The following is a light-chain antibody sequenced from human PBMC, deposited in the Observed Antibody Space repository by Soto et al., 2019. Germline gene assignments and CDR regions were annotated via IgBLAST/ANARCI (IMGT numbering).Light chain of an antibody. J-gene: IGKJ2*01. CDR3: QQYDNSPGYT. V-gene: IGKV1-27*01. CDR2: GAS. CDR1: QGISEY. Sequence: DIQMAQSPSSLSASIGDRVTITCRASQGISEYLAWYQQRPGNAPNLLIYGASILQSGVPSRFSGSGSGTHFTLTISRLEPEDFAVYYCQQYDNSPGYTFGQGTKLEIK.